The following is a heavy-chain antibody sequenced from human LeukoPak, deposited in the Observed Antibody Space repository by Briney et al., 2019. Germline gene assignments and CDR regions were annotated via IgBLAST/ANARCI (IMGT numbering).Heavy chain of an antibody. CDR3: ATSDTVSTYNWFDP. J-gene: IGHJ5*02. CDR1: GGSISSNTYF. Sequence: SETLSLTCNVSGGSISSNTYFWGWIRRPPGKGLEWIGSIRYSGSTYYNPSLKSRVTISEDTSNNQFSLHLTSLTAADTAVYYCATSDTVSTYNWFDPWGLGTLVTVS. V-gene: IGHV4-39*01. D-gene: IGHD5/OR15-5a*01. CDR2: IRYSGST.